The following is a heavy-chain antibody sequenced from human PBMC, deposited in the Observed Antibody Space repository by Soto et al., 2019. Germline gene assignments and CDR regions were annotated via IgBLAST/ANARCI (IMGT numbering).Heavy chain of an antibody. V-gene: IGHV3-21*01. D-gene: IGHD3-10*01. Sequence: GGSLRLSCAASGFTFSSYSMNWVRQAPGKGLEWASSISSSSSYIYYADSVKGRFTISRDNAKNSLYLQMNSLRAEDTAVYYCARDYYYGSGPYYGMDVWGQGTTVTVSS. CDR3: ARDYYYGSGPYYGMDV. J-gene: IGHJ6*02. CDR1: GFTFSSYS. CDR2: ISSSSSYI.